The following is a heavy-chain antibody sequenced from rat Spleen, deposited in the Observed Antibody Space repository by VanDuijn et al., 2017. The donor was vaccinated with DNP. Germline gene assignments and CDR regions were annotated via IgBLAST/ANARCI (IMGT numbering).Heavy chain of an antibody. CDR3: ARHGSSDY. CDR1: GFTFSSYW. Sequence: EVQLVETGGGLVQPGRSLKLSCVASGFTFSSYWMFWIRQAPGKGLEWVASISSSSSYIYYADTVKGRFTISRENAKNTLYLQMTSLRSEDTALYYCARHGSSDYWGQGVMVTVSS. J-gene: IGHJ2*01. CDR2: ISSSSSYI. D-gene: IGHD5-1*01. V-gene: IGHV5-34*01.